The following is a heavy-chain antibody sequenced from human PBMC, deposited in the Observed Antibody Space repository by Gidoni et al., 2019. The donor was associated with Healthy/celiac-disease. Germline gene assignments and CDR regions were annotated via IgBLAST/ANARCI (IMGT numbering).Heavy chain of an antibody. V-gene: IGHV3-48*01. D-gene: IGHD3-9*01. Sequence: EVQLVESGGGLVQPGGSLRLSCAASGFTFRTYTLNWVRQAPGKGLEWVSYISSSSSTIYYADSVKGRFTISRDNAKNSLYLQMNSLRAEDTAVYYCARLYYDILTGYRGWGMDVWGQGTTVTVSS. J-gene: IGHJ6*02. CDR3: ARLYYDILTGYRGWGMDV. CDR1: GFTFRTYT. CDR2: ISSSSSTI.